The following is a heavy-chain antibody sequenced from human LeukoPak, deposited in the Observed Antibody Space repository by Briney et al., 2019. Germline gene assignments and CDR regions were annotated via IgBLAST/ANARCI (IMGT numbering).Heavy chain of an antibody. CDR2: MNPNSGNT. CDR3: ARAIYGAFWSGYYLGYYYYYIDV. D-gene: IGHD3-3*01. J-gene: IGHJ6*03. CDR1: GYTFTSYD. Sequence: ASVKVSCKASGYTFTSYDINWVRQATGQGLEWMGWMNPNSGNTGYAQKFQGRVTMTRNTSISTAYMELSSLRSEDTAVYYCARAIYGAFWSGYYLGYYYYYIDVWGKGTTVTVSS. V-gene: IGHV1-8*01.